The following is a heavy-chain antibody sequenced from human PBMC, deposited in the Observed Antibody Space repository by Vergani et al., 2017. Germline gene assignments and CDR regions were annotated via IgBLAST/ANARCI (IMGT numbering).Heavy chain of an antibody. J-gene: IGHJ5*02. CDR3: ARDAWTSELRGVYWFDT. V-gene: IGHV4-61*02. CDR2: IHSSGTT. D-gene: IGHD3-10*01. CDR1: GGSIPSGSFY. Sequence: QVQLHESGPGLVKPSQTLSLTCTVSGGSIPSGSFYWSWIRQPAGKGLGWIGRIHSSGTTNYNPSLKSRVTLSVDTSKDQLSLRMTSATAADTAVYYCARDAWTSELRGVYWFDTWGQGTLVSVSS.